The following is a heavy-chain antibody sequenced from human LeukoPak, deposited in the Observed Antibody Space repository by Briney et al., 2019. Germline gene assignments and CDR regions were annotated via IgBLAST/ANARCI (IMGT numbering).Heavy chain of an antibody. V-gene: IGHV3-33*01. D-gene: IGHD6-6*01. J-gene: IGHJ4*02. Sequence: GGSLRLSCAASGFTFSSYGMHWVRQAPGKGLEWVAVIWYDGSNKYYADSVKGRFTISRDNSKNTLYLQMNSLRAEDTAVYYCARDNIAARPLDYWGQGTLVTVSS. CDR3: ARDNIAARPLDY. CDR1: GFTFSSYG. CDR2: IWYDGSNK.